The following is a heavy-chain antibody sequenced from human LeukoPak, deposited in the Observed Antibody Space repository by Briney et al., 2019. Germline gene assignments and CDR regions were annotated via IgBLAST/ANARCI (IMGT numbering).Heavy chain of an antibody. V-gene: IGHV1-18*01. CDR2: INTYYGNT. CDR3: AREAHIVVVPAASYYYYYGMDV. CDR1: GYTFTNYG. D-gene: IGHD2-2*01. Sequence: ASVTVSCKASGYTFTNYGITWVRQAPGQGLEWMGWINTYYGNTNYAQKLQGRVTMTTDTSTSTAYMELRSLRSDDTAVYYCAREAHIVVVPAASYYYYYGMDVWGQGTTVTVSS. J-gene: IGHJ6*02.